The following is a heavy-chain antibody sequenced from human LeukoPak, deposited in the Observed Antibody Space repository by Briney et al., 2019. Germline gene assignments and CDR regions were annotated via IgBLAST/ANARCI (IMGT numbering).Heavy chain of an antibody. J-gene: IGHJ4*01. CDR2: INPNSGGT. CDR1: GYTFTGYY. CDR3: ARVHDYGDYVLFH. V-gene: IGHV1-2*04. D-gene: IGHD4-17*01. Sequence: GASVKVSCKASGYTFTGYYMHWVRQAPGQGLEWMGWINPNSGGTNYAQKFQGWVTMTRDTSISTAYMELSSLRSEDTAVYYCARVHDYGDYVLFHWGQGTLVTVSS.